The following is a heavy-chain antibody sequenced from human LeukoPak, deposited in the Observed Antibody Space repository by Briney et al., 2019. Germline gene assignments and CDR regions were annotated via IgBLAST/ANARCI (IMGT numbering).Heavy chain of an antibody. J-gene: IGHJ4*02. D-gene: IGHD4-23*01. CDR3: ARVGTTVVTPQE. CDR1: GYTFTGCY. V-gene: IGHV1-2*02. Sequence: ASVKVSCKASGYTFTGCYMHWVRQAPGQGLEWMGWINPNSGGTNYAQKFQGRVTMTRDTSISTAYMELSRLRSDDTAVYYCARVGTTVVTPQEWGQGTLVTVSS. CDR2: INPNSGGT.